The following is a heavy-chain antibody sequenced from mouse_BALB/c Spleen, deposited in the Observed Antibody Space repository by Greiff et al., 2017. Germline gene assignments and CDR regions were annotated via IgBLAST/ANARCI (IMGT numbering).Heavy chain of an antibody. D-gene: IGHD2-4*01. J-gene: IGHJ3*01. CDR1: GFTFSSYA. CDR3: ARGSTMITPWFAY. CDR2: ISSGGST. V-gene: IGHV5-6-5*01. Sequence: EVKLMESGGGLVKPGGSLKLSCAASGFTFSSYAMSWVRQTPEKRLEWVASISSGGSTYYPDSVKGRFTISRDNARNILYLQMSSLRSEDTAMYYCARGSTMITPWFAYWGQGTLVTVSA.